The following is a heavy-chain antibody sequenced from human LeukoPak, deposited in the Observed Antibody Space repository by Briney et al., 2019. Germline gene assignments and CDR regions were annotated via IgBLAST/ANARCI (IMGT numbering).Heavy chain of an antibody. V-gene: IGHV3-21*01. D-gene: IGHD2/OR15-2a*01. J-gene: IGHJ3*01. CDR2: ITAGSSHI. CDR3: ARDPNSKIGAFDL. CDR1: GFTFSSFS. Sequence: GGSLRLSCEASGFTFSSFSMNWVRQSPEKGLEWVSSITAGSSHIFYGDLMKGRFTISRDNAKNSLYLQMNSLRADDSAVYYCARDPNSKIGAFDLWGQGTMVTVSS.